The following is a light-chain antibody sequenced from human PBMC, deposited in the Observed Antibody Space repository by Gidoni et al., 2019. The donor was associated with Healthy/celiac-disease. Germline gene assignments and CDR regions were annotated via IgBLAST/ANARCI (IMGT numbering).Light chain of an antibody. CDR1: QSVSSN. V-gene: IGKV3-15*01. CDR2: GAS. Sequence: DIVITHSPATLSVSPVERATLSCRASQSVSSNLAWYQQKPGQSPRLLIYGASTRATGIPARFSGSGSGTEFTLTISSLQSEDFAVYYCQQYNNWHPITFGGGTKVEIK. J-gene: IGKJ4*01. CDR3: QQYNNWHPIT.